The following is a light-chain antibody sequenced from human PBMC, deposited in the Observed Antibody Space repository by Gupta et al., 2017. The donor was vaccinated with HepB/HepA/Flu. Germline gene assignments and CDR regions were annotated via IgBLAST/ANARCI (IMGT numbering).Light chain of an antibody. CDR1: QSISSY. CDR2: AAS. Sequence: DIQMTQSPSSLSASVGDRVTITCRASQSISSYLNWYQQKPGKAPKLLSYAASRLQSVVPSRFSGRGSGTEFTLTSSRLQPEEFATYYLQQSYSTYTFGQGTKLEIK. J-gene: IGKJ2*01. CDR3: QQSYSTYT. V-gene: IGKV1-39*01.